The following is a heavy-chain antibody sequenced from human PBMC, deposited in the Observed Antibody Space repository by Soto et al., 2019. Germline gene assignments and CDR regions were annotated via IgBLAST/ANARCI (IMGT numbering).Heavy chain of an antibody. CDR2: ISGSGGST. CDR1: GFTFSPYA. D-gene: IGHD3-10*01. CDR3: AKGLRRLLRTQYYYGLDV. V-gene: IGHV3-23*01. Sequence: LRLSCAASGFTFSPYAMSWVRHAAVKCLEWVSSISGSGGSTHYADSVKGRFTVSRDNSKRALSLQMSSLREEDTATYYCAKGLRRLLRTQYYYGLDVWGRGTTVTVSS. J-gene: IGHJ6*02.